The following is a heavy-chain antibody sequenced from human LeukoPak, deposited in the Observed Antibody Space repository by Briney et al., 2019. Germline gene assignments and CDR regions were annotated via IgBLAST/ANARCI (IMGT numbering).Heavy chain of an antibody. V-gene: IGHV3-66*01. CDR2: IYNDDTT. D-gene: IGHD2-15*01. CDR1: GFTFSSYW. CDR3: VALYDS. Sequence: PGGSLRLSCAASGFTFSSYWMSWVRQAPGKGLEWVSIIYNDDTTYYADSVKGRFTISRDTSKNTLYLQMNGLRAEDTAVYYCVALYDSWGQGTLVTVSS. J-gene: IGHJ4*02.